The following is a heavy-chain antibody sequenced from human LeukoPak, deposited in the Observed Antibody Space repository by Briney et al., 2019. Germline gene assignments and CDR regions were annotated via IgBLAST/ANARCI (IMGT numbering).Heavy chain of an antibody. CDR1: GGTFSSYA. Sequence: SVKVSCKASGGTFSSYAISWVRQAPGQGLEWMGGIIPIFGTANYAQKFQGRVTITADESTSTAYMELGSLRSEDTAVYYCARGLLGYCSSTSCSEMGDAFDIWGQGTMVTVSS. CDR3: ARGLLGYCSSTSCSEMGDAFDI. D-gene: IGHD2-2*01. V-gene: IGHV1-69*13. CDR2: IIPIFGTA. J-gene: IGHJ3*02.